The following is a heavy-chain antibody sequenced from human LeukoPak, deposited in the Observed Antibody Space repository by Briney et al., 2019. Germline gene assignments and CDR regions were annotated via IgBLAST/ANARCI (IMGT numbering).Heavy chain of an antibody. CDR1: GFTFSSYW. D-gene: IGHD4-17*01. CDR3: ARDTTAGNYYFDY. Sequence: PGGSLRLSCAASGFTFSSYWMSWVRQAPGKGLEWVANIKQDGSEKYYVDSVKGRFTISRDNAKNSLYLQMNSLRAEDTAVYYCARDTTAGNYYFDYWGQGTLATVSS. J-gene: IGHJ4*02. V-gene: IGHV3-7*01. CDR2: IKQDGSEK.